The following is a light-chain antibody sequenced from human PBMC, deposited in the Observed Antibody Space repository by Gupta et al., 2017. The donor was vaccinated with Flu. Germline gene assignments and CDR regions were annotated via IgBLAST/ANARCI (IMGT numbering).Light chain of an antibody. CDR2: GAS. CDR1: RSISSYY. Sequence: EGTTLSSRSSRSISSYYLGWYQQKHGQAPRLLIYGASTRASGIPDRFSGSGSGTDFTLSISGLEPEDVAVYFCQHAGTSVYTFGQGTKLEIK. CDR3: QHAGTSVYT. J-gene: IGKJ2*01. V-gene: IGKV3-20*01.